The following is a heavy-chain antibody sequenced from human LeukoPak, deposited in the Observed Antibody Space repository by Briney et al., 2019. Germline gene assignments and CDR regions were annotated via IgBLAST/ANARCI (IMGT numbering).Heavy chain of an antibody. V-gene: IGHV4-34*01. D-gene: IGHD3-10*01. Sequence: SETLSLTCAVYGGSFSGYYWRWVRQPPGKGLEWIGEINHSGSTNYNPSLKSRVTISVDTSKNQFSLKLSSVTAADTAVYYCARGINYYGSGSYWYYYYYMDVWGKGTTVTVSS. CDR1: GGSFSGYY. CDR2: INHSGST. CDR3: ARGINYYGSGSYWYYYYYMDV. J-gene: IGHJ6*03.